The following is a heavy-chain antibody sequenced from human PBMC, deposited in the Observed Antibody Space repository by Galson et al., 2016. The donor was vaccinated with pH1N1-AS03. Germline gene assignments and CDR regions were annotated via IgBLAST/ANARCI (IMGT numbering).Heavy chain of an antibody. V-gene: IGHV6-1*01. CDR2: TYWRSKWYI. Sequence: CAISGDSVSSNIDAWNWIRHSPSRGLEWLGRTYWRSKWYIDYALSLKSRITINPDTSKNQFSLQLTSVIPDDTAVDSFARGRYSGFDIWGQGAKVTVSS. CDR1: GDSVSSNIDA. D-gene: IGHD2-15*01. CDR3: ARGRYSGFDI. J-gene: IGHJ3*02.